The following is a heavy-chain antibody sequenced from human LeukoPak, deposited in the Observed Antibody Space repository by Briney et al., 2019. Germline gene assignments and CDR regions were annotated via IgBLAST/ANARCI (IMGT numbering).Heavy chain of an antibody. J-gene: IGHJ4*02. CDR1: VFTFSSYS. V-gene: IGHV3-21*01. CDR3: ARAEWWY. CDR2: ISSSSSSI. Sequence: PGGSLRLSCAASVFTFSSYSMNWVRQAPGKGLEWVSSISSSSSSISYADSVKGRFTISRDNAKNSLYLQMNSLRAEDTAVYYCARAEWWYWGQGTLVTVSS. D-gene: IGHD2-8*01.